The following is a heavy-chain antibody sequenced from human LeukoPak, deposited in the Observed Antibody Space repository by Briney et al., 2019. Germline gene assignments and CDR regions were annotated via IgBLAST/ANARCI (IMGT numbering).Heavy chain of an antibody. Sequence: GRSLRLSCAASGFTFSSYAMHWVRQAPGKGLEWVAVISYDGSNKYYADSVKGRFTISRDNSKNTLYLQMNSLRAEDTAVYYCARGGGYGSGSYGDYWGQGTLVTVSS. V-gene: IGHV3-30-3*01. CDR1: GFTFSSYA. CDR3: ARGGGYGSGSYGDY. D-gene: IGHD3-10*01. CDR2: ISYDGSNK. J-gene: IGHJ4*02.